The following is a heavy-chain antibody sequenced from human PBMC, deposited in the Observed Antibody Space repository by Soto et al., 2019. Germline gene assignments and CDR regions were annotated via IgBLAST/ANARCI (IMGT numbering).Heavy chain of an antibody. CDR1: GGSISSYY. D-gene: IGHD5-18*01. J-gene: IGHJ4*02. CDR2: IYYSGST. Sequence: QVQLQESGPGLVKPSETLSLTCTVSGGSISSYYWSWIRQPPGKGLEWIGYIYYSGSTNYNPSLKSRVTISVDTSKNQFSLKLSSVTAADTAVYYCARVRVDTAMVAEFDYWGQGTLVTVSS. CDR3: ARVRVDTAMVAEFDY. V-gene: IGHV4-59*01.